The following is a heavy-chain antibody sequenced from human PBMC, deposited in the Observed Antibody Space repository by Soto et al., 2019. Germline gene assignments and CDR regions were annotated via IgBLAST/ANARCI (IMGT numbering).Heavy chain of an antibody. Sequence: EVQLVESGGGLVQPGGSLRLSCAASGFTFSSYSMNWVRQAPGKGLEWVSYISSSSSTIYYADSVKGRFTIYRDKAKNSLYLQMNRLRAEDTAVYYCARDGRAAAVSYYYYYMDVWGKGPTVTVSS. D-gene: IGHD6-13*01. J-gene: IGHJ6*03. CDR2: ISSSSSTI. CDR3: ARDGRAAAVSYYYYYMDV. V-gene: IGHV3-48*01. CDR1: GFTFSSYS.